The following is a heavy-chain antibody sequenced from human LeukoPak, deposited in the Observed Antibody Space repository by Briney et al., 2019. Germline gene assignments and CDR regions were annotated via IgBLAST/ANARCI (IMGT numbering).Heavy chain of an antibody. D-gene: IGHD6-19*01. J-gene: IGHJ5*02. CDR2: ISYDGSNK. CDR1: GFTFSSYG. CDR3: AKAAVAGVLYNWFDP. Sequence: GSLRLSCAASGFTFSSYGMHWVRQAPGKGLEWVAVISYDGSNKYYADSVKGRFTISRDNSKNTLYLQMNSLRAEDTAVYYCAKAAVAGVLYNWFDPWGQGTLVTVSS. V-gene: IGHV3-30*18.